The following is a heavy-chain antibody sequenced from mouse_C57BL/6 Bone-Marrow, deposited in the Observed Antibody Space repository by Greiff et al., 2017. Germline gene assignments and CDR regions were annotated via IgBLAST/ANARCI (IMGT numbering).Heavy chain of an antibody. Sequence: VHLVESGPGLVQPSQSLSITCTVSGFSLSNYGVHWVRQSPGKGLEWLGVIWSGGITDYNAAFISRLSINRDNSKSQVFFKMSSLHADDTAIYYCARKENPLGTMDYWGQGTSVTVSS. J-gene: IGHJ4*01. CDR2: IWSGGIT. V-gene: IGHV2-2*01. CDR3: ARKENPLGTMDY. CDR1: GFSLSNYG.